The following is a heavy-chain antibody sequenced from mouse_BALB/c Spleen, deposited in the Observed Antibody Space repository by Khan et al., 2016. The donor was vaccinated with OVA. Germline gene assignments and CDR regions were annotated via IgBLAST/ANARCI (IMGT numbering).Heavy chain of an antibody. V-gene: IGHV3-2*02. CDR3: ARGCGGDFDY. CDR2: ISYSGNT. J-gene: IGHJ2*01. CDR1: GYSITSDYA. Sequence: EVQLQESGPGLVKPSQSLSLTCTVTGYSITSDYAWNWIRQFPGNKLECMGFISYSGNTNYNPSLKSRISITRDTSKNQFFLQLNSVTTEDTATYYCARGCGGDFDYWGQGTTLTVSS.